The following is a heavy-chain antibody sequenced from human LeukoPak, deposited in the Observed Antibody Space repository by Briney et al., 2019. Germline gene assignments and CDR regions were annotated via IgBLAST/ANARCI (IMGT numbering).Heavy chain of an antibody. D-gene: IGHD6-6*01. CDR1: GFTFSSYG. CDR3: AGGKSSSPVFDY. CDR2: ISYDGSNK. J-gene: IGHJ4*02. Sequence: GGSLRLSCAASGFTFSSYGMHWVRQAPGKGLEWVAVISYDGSNKYYADSVKGRFTISRDNSKNTLYLQMNSLRAEDTAVYYCAGGKSSSPVFDYWGQGTLVTVSS. V-gene: IGHV3-30*03.